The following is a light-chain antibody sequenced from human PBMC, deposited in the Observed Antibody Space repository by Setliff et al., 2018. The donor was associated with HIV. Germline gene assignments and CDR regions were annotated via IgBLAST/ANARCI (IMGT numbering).Light chain of an antibody. CDR2: EVS. V-gene: IGLV2-8*01. Sequence: QSVLTQPASVSGSPGQSITISCTGTSSDVGGYNYVSWYQQHPGKAPKLIIFEVSKRPSGVPNRFSGSKSGNTASLTVSGLLAEDEAEYYCSSYAGSINYVFGTGTKVTVL. CDR3: SSYAGSINYV. J-gene: IGLJ1*01. CDR1: SSDVGGYNY.